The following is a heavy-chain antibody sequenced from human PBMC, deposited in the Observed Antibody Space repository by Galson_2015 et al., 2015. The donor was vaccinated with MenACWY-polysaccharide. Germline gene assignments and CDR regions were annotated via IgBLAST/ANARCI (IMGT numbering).Heavy chain of an antibody. Sequence: SVKVSCKASGYTFTSYDINWVRQATGQGLEWMGWMNPNSGNTGYAQKFQGRVTMTRNTSISAAYMELSSLRSEDTAVYYCARVLPRSYDILTGHTRFDPWGQGTLVTVSS. D-gene: IGHD3-9*01. J-gene: IGHJ5*02. CDR2: MNPNSGNT. CDR3: ARVLPRSYDILTGHTRFDP. CDR1: GYTFTSYD. V-gene: IGHV1-8*01.